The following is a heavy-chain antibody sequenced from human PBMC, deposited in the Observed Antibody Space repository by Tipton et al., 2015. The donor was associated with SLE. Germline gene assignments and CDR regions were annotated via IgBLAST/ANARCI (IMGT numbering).Heavy chain of an antibody. J-gene: IGHJ4*02. Sequence: LSLTCTVSGGSISSHYWSWVRQAPGKGLEWVSGINWNGGSTGYADSVKGRFTISRDNAKNSLYLQMNSLRAEDTALYYCARDLGHHFDYWGQGTLVTVSS. V-gene: IGHV3-20*04. D-gene: IGHD7-27*01. CDR1: GGSISSHY. CDR3: ARDLGHHFDY. CDR2: INWNGGST.